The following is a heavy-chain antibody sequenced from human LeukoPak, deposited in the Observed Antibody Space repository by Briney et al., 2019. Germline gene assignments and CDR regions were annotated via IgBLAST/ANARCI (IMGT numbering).Heavy chain of an antibody. Sequence: GGSLRLSCAASGFTFSDSAIHWVRQASGKGLEWIGRIRSKGNNYATAYAASVKGRFTISRDDSKNTAWLQMNSLKTEDTAVYYCTRPVTHSSSWGVYYYYYMDVWGKGTTVTVSS. CDR3: TRPVTHSSSWGVYYYYYMDV. CDR1: GFTFSDSA. CDR2: IRSKGNNYAT. D-gene: IGHD6-13*01. V-gene: IGHV3-73*01. J-gene: IGHJ6*03.